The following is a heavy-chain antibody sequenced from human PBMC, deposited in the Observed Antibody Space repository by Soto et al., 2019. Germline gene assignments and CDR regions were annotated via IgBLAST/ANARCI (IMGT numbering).Heavy chain of an antibody. V-gene: IGHV1-3*01. D-gene: IGHD3-3*01. CDR3: ARDPTSTITIFGVVIMGNWFDP. CDR1: GYTFTSYA. CDR2: INAGNGNT. Sequence: DSVQVSCKASGYTFTSYAMHWVRQAPGQRLEWMGWINAGNGNTKYSQKFQGRVTITRDTSASTAYMELSSLRSEDTAVYYCARDPTSTITIFGVVIMGNWFDPWGQGNLVTVS. J-gene: IGHJ5*02.